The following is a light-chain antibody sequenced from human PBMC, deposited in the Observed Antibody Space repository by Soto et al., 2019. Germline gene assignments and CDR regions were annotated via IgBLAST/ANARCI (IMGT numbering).Light chain of an antibody. V-gene: IGKV1-5*01. CDR3: KEYNSYTGT. J-gene: IGKJ1*01. Sequence: DNQMAQSPSTLSASVGDRVTIPCRASRSVDLWLAWYQQKPGKAPKLLIYDAYSLQSGAPSRFSGSGSGTEFTLTIRSLQPDDFGTYYCKEYNSYTGTFGPGTKVDIK. CDR2: DAY. CDR1: RSVDLW.